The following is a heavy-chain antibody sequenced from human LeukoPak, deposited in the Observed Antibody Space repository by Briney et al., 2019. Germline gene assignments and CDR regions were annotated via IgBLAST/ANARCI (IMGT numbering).Heavy chain of an antibody. Sequence: GGSLRLSCAASGFTFSRYAMSWVRQAPGKGLEWVSAISGSGGSTNYADSVKGRFTIPRDNSKNTLYLQINSLRAEDTAVYYCAKDGTSSHWCFDLWGRGTLVTVS. J-gene: IGHJ2*01. D-gene: IGHD3/OR15-3a*01. V-gene: IGHV3-23*01. CDR3: AKDGTSSHWCFDL. CDR2: ISGSGGST. CDR1: GFTFSRYA.